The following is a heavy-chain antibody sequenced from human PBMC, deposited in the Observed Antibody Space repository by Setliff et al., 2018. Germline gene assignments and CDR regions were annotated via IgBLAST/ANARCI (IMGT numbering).Heavy chain of an antibody. D-gene: IGHD3-16*01. CDR3: ARAPRWGAGKALDY. Sequence: GASVKVSCKASGYSLTDYAVTWVRQAPGQGLEWMGWISGYNGNTNYGQKFQGRVTMTTDSSKNTVYMELKTLRFDDTAFYYCARAPRWGAGKALDYWGQGTLVTVSS. CDR2: ISGYNGNT. J-gene: IGHJ4*02. CDR1: GYSLTDYA. V-gene: IGHV1-18*01.